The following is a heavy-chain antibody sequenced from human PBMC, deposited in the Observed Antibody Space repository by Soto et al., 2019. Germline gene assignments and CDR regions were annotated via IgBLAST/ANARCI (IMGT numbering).Heavy chain of an antibody. CDR1: GTSLRGYY. CDR2: IYYTGTT. Sequence: PSETLSLTCSVSGTSLRGYYWTWIRQPPGKGLEWIGYIYYTGTTKYNPSLKSRVTISVDTSKNQFSLRLNSVTAADTAVYYCAREVSSFGSNHFDSWGQGALVTVSS. J-gene: IGHJ4*02. CDR3: AREVSSFGSNHFDS. D-gene: IGHD3-10*01. V-gene: IGHV4-59*01.